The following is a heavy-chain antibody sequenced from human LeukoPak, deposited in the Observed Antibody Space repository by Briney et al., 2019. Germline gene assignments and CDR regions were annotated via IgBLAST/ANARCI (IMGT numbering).Heavy chain of an antibody. V-gene: IGHV4-4*02. D-gene: IGHD3-9*01. CDR2: IYHSGST. Sequence: SGTLSLTCAVSGGSISSSNWWSWVRQPPGKGLEWIGEIYHSGSTNYNPSLKSRVTISVDKSKNQFSLKLSSVTAADTAVYYCARSIVPDTYYDILTGYYPSDYWGQGTLVTVSS. CDR3: ARSIVPDTYYDILTGYYPSDY. J-gene: IGHJ4*02. CDR1: GGSISSSNW.